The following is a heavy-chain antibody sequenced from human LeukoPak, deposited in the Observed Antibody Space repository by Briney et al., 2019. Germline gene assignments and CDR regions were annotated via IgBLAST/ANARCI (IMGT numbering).Heavy chain of an antibody. V-gene: IGHV4-31*03. Sequence: SETLSLTCTVSGGSISSGGYYWSWIRQHPGKGLEWIGYIYYSGSTYYNPSLKSRVTISVDTSKNQFSLKLSSVTAADTAVYYCARDHCSGGSCYRPAGWFDPWGQGTLVTVSS. CDR3: ARDHCSGGSCYRPAGWFDP. CDR1: GGSISSGGYY. CDR2: IYYSGST. D-gene: IGHD2-15*01. J-gene: IGHJ5*02.